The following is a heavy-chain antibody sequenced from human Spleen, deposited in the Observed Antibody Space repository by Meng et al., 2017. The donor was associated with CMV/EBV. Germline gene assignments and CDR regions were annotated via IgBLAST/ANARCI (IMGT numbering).Heavy chain of an antibody. CDR2: ISPYDGP. J-gene: IGHJ5*02. CDR1: YTFTSYG. D-gene: IGHD2-2*01. Sequence: YTFTSYGIRWVRQAPGQGLEWIGWISPYDGPNYARNLRGRVTLTTDTSTTTAYMELRSLRSDDTAVYYCARDLEYCGSTSCFEDCFDPWGQGTLVTVSS. V-gene: IGHV1-18*01. CDR3: ARDLEYCGSTSCFEDCFDP.